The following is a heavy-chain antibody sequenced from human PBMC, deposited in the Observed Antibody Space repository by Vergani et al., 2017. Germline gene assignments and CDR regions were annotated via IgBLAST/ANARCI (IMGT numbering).Heavy chain of an antibody. V-gene: IGHV4-34*01. CDR1: GGSFSGYY. J-gene: IGHJ6*02. CDR2: INHSGST. Sequence: QVQLQQWGAGLLKPSETLSLTCAVYGGSFSGYYWSWIRQPPGKGLEWIGEINHSGSTNYNPSLKSRVTISVETSKNQFSLKLSSVTAADTAVYYCARGYGYNPPPVVYGMDVWGQGTTVTVSS. D-gene: IGHD5-24*01. CDR3: ARGYGYNPPPVVYGMDV.